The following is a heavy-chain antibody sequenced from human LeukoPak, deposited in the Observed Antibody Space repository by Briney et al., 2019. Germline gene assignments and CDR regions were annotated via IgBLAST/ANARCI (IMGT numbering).Heavy chain of an antibody. CDR2: ISVRSNYR. D-gene: IGHD3-22*01. J-gene: IGHJ4*02. Sequence: GGSLRLSCLASGYTFSSYSINWVRQAPGKGLEWVSSISVRSNYRYYADSVRGRFRISRDDARDSLYLQMNSLRAEDTAVYYCVRLRRNSDTSGFYYYYDFWGQGTLVTVSS. V-gene: IGHV3-21*01. CDR3: VRLRRNSDTSGFYYYYDF. CDR1: GYTFSSYS.